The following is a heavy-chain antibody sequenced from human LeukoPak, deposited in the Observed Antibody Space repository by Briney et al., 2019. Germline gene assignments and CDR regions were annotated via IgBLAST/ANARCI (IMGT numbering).Heavy chain of an antibody. CDR1: GFTFSSYA. Sequence: PGGSLRLSCAASGFTFSSYAMSWVRQAPGKGLEWVSAISGSGGSTYYADSVKGRFTISRDNAKNSLYLQMNSLRAEDTAVYYCALGIAAAGKLDPWGQGTLVTVSS. D-gene: IGHD6-13*01. V-gene: IGHV3-23*01. J-gene: IGHJ5*02. CDR3: ALGIAAAGKLDP. CDR2: ISGSGGST.